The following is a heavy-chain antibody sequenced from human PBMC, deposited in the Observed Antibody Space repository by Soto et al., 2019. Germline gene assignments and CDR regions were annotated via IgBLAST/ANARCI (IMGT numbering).Heavy chain of an antibody. V-gene: IGHV4-31*03. D-gene: IGHD6-19*01. J-gene: IGHJ5*02. Sequence: QVQLQESGPGLVKPSQTLSLTCTVSGGSISSGGYYWSWIRQHPGKGLEWIGYIYYSGSTYYNPYLNSRVTRSVDTPKNQFSLKLSSVTAADTAVYYCAREPIAVAGTTLEGDDPWGQGTLVTVSS. CDR1: GGSISSGGYY. CDR3: AREPIAVAGTTLEGDDP. CDR2: IYYSGST.